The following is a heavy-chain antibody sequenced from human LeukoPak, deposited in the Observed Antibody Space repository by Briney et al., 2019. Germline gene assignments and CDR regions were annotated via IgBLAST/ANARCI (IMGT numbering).Heavy chain of an antibody. D-gene: IGHD3-3*01. Sequence: SVKVSCRASGGTFSSYAISWVRQAPGQGLEWMGGIIPIFGTANYAQKFQGRVTITADESTSTAYMELSSLRSEDTAVYYCAPDFWSGYSGDYWGQGTLVTVSS. J-gene: IGHJ4*02. V-gene: IGHV1-69*13. CDR2: IIPIFGTA. CDR3: APDFWSGYSGDY. CDR1: GGTFSSYA.